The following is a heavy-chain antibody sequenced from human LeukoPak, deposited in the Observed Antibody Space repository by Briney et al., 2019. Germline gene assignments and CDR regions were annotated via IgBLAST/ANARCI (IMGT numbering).Heavy chain of an antibody. Sequence: AGGSLTLSCAPAGFTFSIYSMSWVRQAPEKWLDWVANIKQDGSEKYYVNSVRGRFTISRDNAKNSLYLQMNSLRAEETAVSYCARAEMGTTIFGVVIRLDAFDIWGQGTMVTVSS. D-gene: IGHD3-3*01. V-gene: IGHV3-7*01. CDR2: IKQDGSEK. CDR1: GFTFSIYS. J-gene: IGHJ3*02. CDR3: ARAEMGTTIFGVVIRLDAFDI.